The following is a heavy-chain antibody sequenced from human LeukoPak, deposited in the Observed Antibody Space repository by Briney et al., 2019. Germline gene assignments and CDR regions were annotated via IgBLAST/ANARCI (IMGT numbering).Heavy chain of an antibody. CDR1: GGSISSYY. D-gene: IGHD3-22*01. J-gene: IGHJ4*02. V-gene: IGHV4-59*01. CDR2: IYYSGST. Sequence: SETLSLTCTVSGGSISSYYWSWIRQPPGRELEWIGYIYYSGSTNYNPSLKSRVTISVDTSKNQFSLKLSSVTAADTAVCYCARWGGSGYHNYFDYWGQGTLVTVSS. CDR3: ARWGGSGYHNYFDY.